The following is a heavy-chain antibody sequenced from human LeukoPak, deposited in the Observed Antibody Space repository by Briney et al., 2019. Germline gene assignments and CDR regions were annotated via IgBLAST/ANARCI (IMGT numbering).Heavy chain of an antibody. CDR2: IYYSGST. Sequence: SETLSLTCTVAGGSISSYYWSWIRQPPGKGLEWIGYIYYSGSTNYNPSLKSRVTISVDTSKNQFSLKLSSVTAADTAVYYCARVGYSGSYTWGQGTLVTVSS. CDR3: ARVGYSGSYT. V-gene: IGHV4-59*01. J-gene: IGHJ4*02. CDR1: GGSISSYY. D-gene: IGHD1-26*01.